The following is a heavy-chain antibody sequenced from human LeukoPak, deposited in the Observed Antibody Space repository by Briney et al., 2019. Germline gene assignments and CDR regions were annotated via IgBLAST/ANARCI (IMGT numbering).Heavy chain of an antibody. V-gene: IGHV1-46*01. CDR1: GYTFTVYY. Sequence: ASVKVSCKASGYTFTVYYMHWVRQAPGQGLEWMGIINPSGGSTSYAQKFQGRVTMTRDMSTSTVYMELSSLRSEDTAVYYCARDRQYGDYDGTFDYWGQGTLVTVSS. J-gene: IGHJ4*02. D-gene: IGHD4-17*01. CDR3: ARDRQYGDYDGTFDY. CDR2: INPSGGST.